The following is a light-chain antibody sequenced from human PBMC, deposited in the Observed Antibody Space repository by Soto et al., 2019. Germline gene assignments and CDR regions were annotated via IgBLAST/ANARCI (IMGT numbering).Light chain of an antibody. CDR3: SSYTSSSTAVV. V-gene: IGLV2-14*01. Sequence: QSALTQPASVSGSPGQSITISCTGTSSDVGGYNYVSWYQQHPGKAPKLMIYDVSNRPSGVSNRFSGSKSGNTASLIISGLQAEDEADYYCSSYTSSSTAVVFGGGTKLTVL. CDR1: SSDVGGYNY. J-gene: IGLJ2*01. CDR2: DVS.